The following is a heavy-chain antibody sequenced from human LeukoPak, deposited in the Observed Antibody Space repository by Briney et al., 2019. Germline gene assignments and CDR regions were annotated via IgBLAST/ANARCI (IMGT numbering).Heavy chain of an antibody. CDR2: IHSSGST. CDR3: ARVSAIAVANY. D-gene: IGHD6-19*01. Sequence: SETLSLTCTVSGVSITSYYWTWIRQPAGKGLEWIGRIHSSGSTNYNPSLKSRVTISVDTSKNQFSLKLSSVTAADTAVYYCARVSAIAVANYWGQGTLVTVSS. V-gene: IGHV4-4*07. CDR1: GVSITSYY. J-gene: IGHJ4*02.